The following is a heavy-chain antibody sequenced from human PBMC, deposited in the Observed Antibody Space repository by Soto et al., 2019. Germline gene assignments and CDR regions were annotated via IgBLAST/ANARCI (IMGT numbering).Heavy chain of an antibody. V-gene: IGHV1-69*06. J-gene: IGHJ6*02. CDR2: NIPIFGTA. CDR3: ARPLTPYYYYYYGMDV. Sequence: SVKVSCKGSGGTFSSYPISGVRQAPGQGLEWMGGNIPIFGTANYNPSLKSRVTITVDTSKNQYFLKLSPVTAADTVVYCCARPLTPYYYYYYGMDVWGQGTTVTVSS. D-gene: IGHD2-8*01. CDR1: GGTFSSYP.